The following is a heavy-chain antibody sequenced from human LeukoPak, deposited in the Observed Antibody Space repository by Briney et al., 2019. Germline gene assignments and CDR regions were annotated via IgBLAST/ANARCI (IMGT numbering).Heavy chain of an antibody. CDR1: GGTFSSYA. J-gene: IGHJ4*02. Sequence: SVKVSXKASGGTFSSYAISWVRQAPGQGLEWMGGIIPIFGTANYAQKFQGRVTITTDESTSTAYMELSSLRSEDTAVYYCARKGLAYYDSSGYYYGGEFDYWGQGTLVTVSS. V-gene: IGHV1-69*05. CDR2: IIPIFGTA. CDR3: ARKGLAYYDSSGYYYGGEFDY. D-gene: IGHD3-22*01.